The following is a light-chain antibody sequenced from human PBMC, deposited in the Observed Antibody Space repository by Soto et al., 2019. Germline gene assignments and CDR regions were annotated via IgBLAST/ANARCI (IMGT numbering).Light chain of an antibody. V-gene: IGKV3-11*01. CDR2: DAS. CDR1: QSVSSY. J-gene: IGKJ1*01. Sequence: EIVLTQSPATLSLSPGERATLSCRASQSVSSYLAWYQQKPGQAPRLLIYDASNRATGIPARFSGSGSWTDFTLTISSLETEDFAVYYCQQRSNLWTVGQGTKVEIK. CDR3: QQRSNLWT.